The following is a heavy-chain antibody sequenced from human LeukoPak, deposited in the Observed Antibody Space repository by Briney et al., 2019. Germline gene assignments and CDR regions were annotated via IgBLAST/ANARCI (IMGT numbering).Heavy chain of an antibody. J-gene: IGHJ3*02. D-gene: IGHD6-13*01. V-gene: IGHV4-61*02. CDR2: IYTSGST. CDR3: ARGGYSSSSQYGTFDI. Sequence: PTETLSLTCTVSGGSISSGSYYWSWIRQPARKGLEWIGRIYTSGSTNYNPSLKSRVTISVDTSKNQFSLKLSSVTAADTAVYYCARGGYSSSSQYGTFDIWGQGTMVTVSS. CDR1: GGSISSGSYY.